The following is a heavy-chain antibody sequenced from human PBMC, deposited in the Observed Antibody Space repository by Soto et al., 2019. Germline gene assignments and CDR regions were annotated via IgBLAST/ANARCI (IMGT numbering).Heavy chain of an antibody. D-gene: IGHD3-16*02. CDR3: TRYRWFDA. CDR1: GFTFSNYE. Sequence: GGSLRLSCTASGFTFSNYEMNWVRQAPGKGLEWVSYISSRGTVKYDADSVKGRFTISRDNAKNSLYLQMNSLRAEDTAVYYCTRYRWFDAWGQGTLVTVSS. CDR2: ISSRGTVK. J-gene: IGHJ5*02. V-gene: IGHV3-48*03.